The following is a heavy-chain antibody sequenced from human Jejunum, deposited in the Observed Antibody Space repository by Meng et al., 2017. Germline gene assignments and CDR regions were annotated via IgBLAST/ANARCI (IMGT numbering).Heavy chain of an antibody. CDR2: INPNNGGP. CDR1: AYTFTAYY. CDR3: ARGLFESPGSGHDAFDI. V-gene: IGHV1-2*06. Sequence: ASVKVSCKASAYTFTAYYIHWVRQAPGQGLEWMGRINPNNGGPTYSPRFQGRVTMTRDTSLNTAYMELNRLTSDDTAIYYCARGLFESPGSGHDAFDIWGQETMVTVSS. D-gene: IGHD2-15*01. J-gene: IGHJ3*02.